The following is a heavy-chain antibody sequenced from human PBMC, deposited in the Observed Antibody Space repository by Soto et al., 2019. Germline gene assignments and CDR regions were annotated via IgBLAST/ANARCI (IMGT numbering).Heavy chain of an antibody. CDR1: GVSLTSGTYY. CDR3: ASTEDFFDY. J-gene: IGHJ4*02. V-gene: IGHV4-31*03. Sequence: QVQLQESGPGLVKPSQTLSLTCSVSGVSLTSGTYYWSRIRQHPGKGLEWIGYIFYSGSTDYNPSLKSRVNISVDTSKNQFSLKLSSVTAADTAVYYCASTEDFFDYWSQGTLVTVS. CDR2: IFYSGST.